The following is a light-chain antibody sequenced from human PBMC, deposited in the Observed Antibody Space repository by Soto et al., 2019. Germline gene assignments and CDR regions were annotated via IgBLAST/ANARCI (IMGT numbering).Light chain of an antibody. CDR2: AAS. Sequence: EIVMTQSPVTLSVSPGERATLSCRASQSVNSNLAWYQQKPGQAPRLLIYAASTGATGIPARFSGSGSGTEFTLTISSLQSEDFAVYYCQHYNNWPPWTFGQGTKVDIK. CDR1: QSVNSN. V-gene: IGKV3-15*01. J-gene: IGKJ1*01. CDR3: QHYNNWPPWT.